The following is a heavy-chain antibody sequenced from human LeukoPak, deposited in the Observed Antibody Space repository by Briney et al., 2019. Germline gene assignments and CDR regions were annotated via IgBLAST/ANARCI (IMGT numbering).Heavy chain of an antibody. CDR2: IIPILGIA. D-gene: IGHD5-24*01. CDR3: AREARRDGCYYFDY. CDR1: GGTFSSYA. J-gene: IGHJ4*02. Sequence: ASVKVSCKASGGTFSSYAISWVRQAPGQGLEWMGRIIPILGIANYAQKFQGRVTITADKSTSTAYMELSSLRSEDTAVYYCAREARRDGCYYFDYWGQGTLVTVSS. V-gene: IGHV1-69*04.